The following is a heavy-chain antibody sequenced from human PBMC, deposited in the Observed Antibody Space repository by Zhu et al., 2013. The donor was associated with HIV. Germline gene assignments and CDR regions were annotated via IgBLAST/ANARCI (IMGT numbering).Heavy chain of an antibody. Sequence: QVQLVQSGAEVKKPGSSVKVSCKASGGTFYNHAISWVRRAPGQGLEWMGGIIPVLGTANYAQKFQGRVTITADEFTTTAYMKLSSLRSEDTAVYYCARQGGGGLPLGELSLPFDFWGQGTRVTVSS. CDR3: ARQGGGGLPLGELSLPFDF. CDR2: IIPVLGTA. CDR1: GGTFYNHA. J-gene: IGHJ4*02. D-gene: IGHD3-16*02. V-gene: IGHV1-69*01.